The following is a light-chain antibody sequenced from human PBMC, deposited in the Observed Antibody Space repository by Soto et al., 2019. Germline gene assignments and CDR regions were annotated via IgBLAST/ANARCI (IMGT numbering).Light chain of an antibody. CDR3: GADHGSGSNFVVV. J-gene: IGLJ2*01. CDR2: VGTGGIVG. Sequence: QAVVTQPPSASASLGASVTLTCTLSSGYSNYKVDWYQQRPGKGPRFVMRVGTGGIVGSKGDGIPDRFSVLGSGLNRYLTIKKIQEEDESDYHCGADHGSGSNFVVVFGGGTKLTVL. CDR1: SGYSNYK. V-gene: IGLV9-49*01.